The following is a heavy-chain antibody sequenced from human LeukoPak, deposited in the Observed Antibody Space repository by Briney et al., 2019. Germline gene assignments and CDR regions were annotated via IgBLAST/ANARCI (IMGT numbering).Heavy chain of an antibody. D-gene: IGHD3-16*01. J-gene: IGHJ4*02. CDR2: IRYDANDK. V-gene: IGHV3-30*02. CDR3: AKDPSTLPNSLDY. Sequence: GGSLRLSCAASGFTFNAYGMHWVRQAPGKGLEWVAFIRYDANDKYYVDFVKGRFAISRDNSLNTLFLEMNSLRTEDTAVYYCAKDPSTLPNSLDYWGQGTLVTVSS. CDR1: GFTFNAYG.